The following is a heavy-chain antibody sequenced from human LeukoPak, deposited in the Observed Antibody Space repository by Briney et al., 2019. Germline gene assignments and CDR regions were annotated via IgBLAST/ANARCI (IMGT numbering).Heavy chain of an antibody. J-gene: IGHJ3*02. CDR1: GFTFSSYA. CDR2: ISGSGGST. D-gene: IGHD6-13*01. V-gene: IGHV3-23*01. Sequence: GGSLGLSCAASGFTFSSYAMSWVRQAPGKGLEWVSAISGSGGSTYYADSVKGRFTISRDNSKNTLYLQMNSLRAEDTAVYYCAKWDEQQLDAFDIWGQGTMVTVSS. CDR3: AKWDEQQLDAFDI.